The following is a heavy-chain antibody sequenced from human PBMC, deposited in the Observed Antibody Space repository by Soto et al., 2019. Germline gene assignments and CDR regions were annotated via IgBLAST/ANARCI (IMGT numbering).Heavy chain of an antibody. CDR1: GFKFNKYA. D-gene: IGHD6-19*01. CDR2: ISCCGGTA. CDR3: AKADGEQWLLPHLEN. V-gene: IGHV3-23*01. Sequence: EVQLLEFGGGLVRPGESLRLSCAASGFKFNKYAMSWVRQAPGEGLEWVSGISCCGGTASYADSVKGRFTIARDDSKNTLYLHMNSLRVEDTAEYYCAKADGEQWLLPHLENWGRGTLVTVS. J-gene: IGHJ4*02.